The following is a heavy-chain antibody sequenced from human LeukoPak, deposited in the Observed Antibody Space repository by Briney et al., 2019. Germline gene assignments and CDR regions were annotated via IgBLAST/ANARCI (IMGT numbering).Heavy chain of an antibody. D-gene: IGHD6-13*01. CDR2: INPNSGGT. CDR3: ASVFWYSSSWSFDY. CDR1: GYTFTGYY. J-gene: IGHJ4*02. V-gene: IGHV1-2*02. Sequence: ASVKVSCKASGYTFTGYYMHWVRQAPGQGLEWMGWINPNSGGTNYAQKFQGRVTMTRDTSISTAYMELSRLRSDDTAVYYCASVFWYSSSWSFDYCGQGTLVTVSS.